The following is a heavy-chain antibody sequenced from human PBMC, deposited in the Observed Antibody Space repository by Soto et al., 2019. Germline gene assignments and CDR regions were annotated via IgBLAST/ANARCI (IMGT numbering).Heavy chain of an antibody. Sequence: QVHLVESGGGVVQPGRSLTISCVGSGFAFSTYGMHWVRQAPAKGLEWVALISYDGTDKYYADSAKGRFSISRDNSKQTLSLQMDSLRPEDTAVYYCAKDFGAWSDSWGQGTLVNVSS. J-gene: IGHJ5*02. V-gene: IGHV3-30*18. CDR2: ISYDGTDK. D-gene: IGHD6-19*01. CDR3: AKDFGAWSDS. CDR1: GFAFSTYG.